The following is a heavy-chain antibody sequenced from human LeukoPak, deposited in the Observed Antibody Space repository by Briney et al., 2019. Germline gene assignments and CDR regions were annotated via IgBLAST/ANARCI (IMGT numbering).Heavy chain of an antibody. J-gene: IGHJ4*02. CDR3: ARGIYCSSTSCYNVLDY. Sequence: SETLSLTCVVYGGSFSGYYWSWIRQPPGKGLEWIGEINHSGSTNYNPSLKSRVTISVDTSKNQFSLKLSSVTAADTAVYYCARGIYCSSTSCYNVLDYWGQGTLVTVSS. CDR1: GGSFSGYY. D-gene: IGHD2-2*02. CDR2: INHSGST. V-gene: IGHV4-34*01.